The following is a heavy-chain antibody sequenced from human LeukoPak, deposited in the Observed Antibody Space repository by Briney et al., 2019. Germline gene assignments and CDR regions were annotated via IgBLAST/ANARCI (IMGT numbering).Heavy chain of an antibody. J-gene: IGHJ4*02. CDR1: GFTFDDYG. V-gene: IGHV3-20*04. Sequence: PGGSLRLSCAASGFTFDDYGMSWGRQAPGKGGEWVSGINWNGGSTVYADSVKGRFTISRDNAKNSLYLQMNSLRAEDTALYYCARSMAMVRGFDYWGQGTLVTVSS. CDR3: ARSMAMVRGFDY. D-gene: IGHD3-10*01. CDR2: INWNGGST.